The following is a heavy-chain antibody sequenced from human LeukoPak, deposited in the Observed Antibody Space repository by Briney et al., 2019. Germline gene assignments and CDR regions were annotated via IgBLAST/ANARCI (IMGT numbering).Heavy chain of an antibody. CDR3: ARYSRYDAFDI. V-gene: IGHV4-59*12. J-gene: IGHJ3*02. CDR2: IYHSGST. Sequence: PSETLSLTCTVSGGSISNYYWSWIRQPPGKGLEWIGYIYHSGSTYYNPSLKSRVTISVDRSKNQFSLKLSSVTAADTAVYYCARYSRYDAFDIWGQGTMVTVSS. CDR1: GGSISNYY. D-gene: IGHD6-13*01.